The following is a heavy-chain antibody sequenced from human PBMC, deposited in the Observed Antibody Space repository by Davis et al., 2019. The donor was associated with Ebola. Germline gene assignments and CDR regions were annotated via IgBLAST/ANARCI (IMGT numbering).Heavy chain of an antibody. V-gene: IGHV4-34*01. CDR1: GGSFTDYF. J-gene: IGHJ4*02. D-gene: IGHD5-18*01. Sequence: MPSETLSLTCAVYGGSFTDYFWSWIRQPPGKGLEWIGETSHHPDYTNYSPSFGGRVTISVDTSKNQFSLKLSSVTAADTAVYYCARGYSYVNDYWGQGTLVTVSS. CDR3: ARGYSYVNDY. CDR2: TSHHPDYT.